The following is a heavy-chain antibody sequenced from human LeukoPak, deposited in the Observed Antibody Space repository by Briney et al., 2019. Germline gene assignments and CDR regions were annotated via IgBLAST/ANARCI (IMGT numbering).Heavy chain of an antibody. CDR3: ARVLGIAAAGSFDY. Sequence: GGSLRLSXAASGFTFSSYSMNWVRQAPGKGLEWVSSISSSSSYIYYADSVKGRFTISRDNAKNSLYLQMNSLRAEDTAVYYCARVLGIAAAGSFDYWGQGTLVTVSS. CDR2: ISSSSSYI. CDR1: GFTFSSYS. V-gene: IGHV3-21*01. D-gene: IGHD6-13*01. J-gene: IGHJ4*02.